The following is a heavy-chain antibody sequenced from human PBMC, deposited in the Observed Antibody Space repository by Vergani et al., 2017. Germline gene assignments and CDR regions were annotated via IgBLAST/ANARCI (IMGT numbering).Heavy chain of an antibody. D-gene: IGHD2-2*01. CDR2: ISSSSSYI. J-gene: IGHJ5*02. Sequence: EVQLLESGGGLVQPGGSLRLSCAASGFTFSSYSMNWVRQAPGKGLEWVSSISSSSSYIYYADSVKGRFTISRDNAKNSLYLQMNSLRAEDTAVYYCARDAALQPLSGFDPWGQGTLVTVSS. V-gene: IGHV3-21*01. CDR1: GFTFSSYS. CDR3: ARDAALQPLSGFDP.